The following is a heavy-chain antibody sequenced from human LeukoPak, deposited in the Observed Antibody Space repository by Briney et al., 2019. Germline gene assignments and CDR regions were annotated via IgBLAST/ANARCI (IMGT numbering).Heavy chain of an antibody. CDR3: ARQGPGYCSSTSCYGVDY. Sequence: ASVKVSCKASGYTFTSCAMNWVRQAPGQGLEWMGWINTNTGNPTYAQGFTGRFVFSLDTSVSTAYLQISSLKAEDTAVYYCARQGPGYCSSTSCYGVDYWGQGTLVTVSS. D-gene: IGHD2-2*01. J-gene: IGHJ4*02. CDR1: GYTFTSCA. CDR2: INTNTGNP. V-gene: IGHV7-4-1*02.